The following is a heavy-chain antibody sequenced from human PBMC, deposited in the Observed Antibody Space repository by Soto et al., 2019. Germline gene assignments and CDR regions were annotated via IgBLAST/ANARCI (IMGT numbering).Heavy chain of an antibody. V-gene: IGHV1-18*01. Sequence: ASVKVSCTASGCTFTSYGISWVRQAPGQGLEWMGWISAYNGNTNYAQKLQGRVTMTTDTSTSTAYMELRSLRSDDTAVYYCARVGPVYQLLPRYYFDYWGQGTLVTVSS. CDR1: GCTFTSYG. D-gene: IGHD2-2*01. CDR3: ARVGPVYQLLPRYYFDY. J-gene: IGHJ4*02. CDR2: ISAYNGNT.